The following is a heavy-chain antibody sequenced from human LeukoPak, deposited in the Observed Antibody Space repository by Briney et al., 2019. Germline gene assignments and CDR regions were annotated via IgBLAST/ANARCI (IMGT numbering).Heavy chain of an antibody. D-gene: IGHD4-17*01. CDR1: GFTFSSYE. Sequence: GGSLRLSCAASGFTFSSYEMNWVRQAPGKGLEWVSYISSSGTTIYYADSVKGRFTISRDNAKNSLYLQMNSLRAEDTAVYFCAGSAGGGDLDYWGQGTLVTVSS. J-gene: IGHJ4*02. CDR3: AGSAGGGDLDY. CDR2: ISSSGTTI. V-gene: IGHV3-48*03.